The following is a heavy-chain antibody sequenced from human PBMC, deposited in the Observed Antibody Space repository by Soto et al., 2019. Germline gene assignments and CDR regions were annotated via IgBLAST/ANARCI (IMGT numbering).Heavy chain of an antibody. CDR1: GFTFSSYG. J-gene: IGHJ6*02. D-gene: IGHD3-22*01. V-gene: IGHV3-30*18. CDR2: ISYDGSNK. CDR3: AKDKRNNDYYDKANYYGMDG. Sequence: PGGSLRLSCAASGFTFSSYGMHWVRQAPGKGLEWVAVISYDGSNKYYADSVKGRFTISRDNSKNTLYLQMNSLRAEDTAVYYCAKDKRNNDYYDKANYYGMDGWGQGNTVTFSS.